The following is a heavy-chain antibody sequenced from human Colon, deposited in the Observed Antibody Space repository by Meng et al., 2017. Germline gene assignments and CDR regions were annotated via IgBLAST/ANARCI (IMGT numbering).Heavy chain of an antibody. CDR2: IYPADGNR. J-gene: IGHJ4*02. CDR1: GYSFTSYG. V-gene: IGHV1-3*01. CDR3: ARDERGGPYYFDY. Sequence: QVQLVQSGAELKKPGASVKASCQASGYSFTSYGMHWLRQAPGQRPEWMGWIYPADGNRRYSQKFQDRLTITTDTFARTAYMELSSLRSEDTAVYFCARDERGGPYYFDYWGQGTLVTVSS.